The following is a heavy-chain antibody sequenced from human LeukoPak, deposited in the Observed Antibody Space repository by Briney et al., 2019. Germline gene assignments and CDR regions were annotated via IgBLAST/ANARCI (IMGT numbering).Heavy chain of an antibody. CDR3: ARGGYSGSYVRNWFDY. D-gene: IGHD1-26*01. CDR2: ISAYNGNT. J-gene: IGHJ4*02. CDR1: GYTFTSYG. Sequence: ASVKVSCKASGYTFTSYGISWVRQAPGQGLEWMGWISAYNGNTNYAQKFQGRVTITADESTSTAYMELSSLRSEDTAVYYCARGGYSGSYVRNWFDYWGQGTLVTVSS. V-gene: IGHV1-18*01.